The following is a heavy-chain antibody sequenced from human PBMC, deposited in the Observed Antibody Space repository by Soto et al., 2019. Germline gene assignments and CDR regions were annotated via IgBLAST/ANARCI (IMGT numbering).Heavy chain of an antibody. D-gene: IGHD2-2*01. CDR3: ARVVVMGVPAAMYHIN. Sequence: PLRLSCAASGFTFSSYWMSWVRQAPGNGLEWVADIKQDGSEKYYVDSVKGRFTISRDNAKNSLYLQINSLRAEDTAVYYCARVVVMGVPAAMYHINWGQGTVVTVSS. CDR1: GFTFSSYW. J-gene: IGHJ4*02. CDR2: IKQDGSEK. V-gene: IGHV3-7*03.